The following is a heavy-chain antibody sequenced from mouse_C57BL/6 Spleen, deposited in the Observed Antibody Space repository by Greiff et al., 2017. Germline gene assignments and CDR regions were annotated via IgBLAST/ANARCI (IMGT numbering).Heavy chain of an antibody. D-gene: IGHD1-1*01. CDR3: ARGGYYGPLDY. V-gene: IGHV1-26*01. J-gene: IGHJ2*01. CDR2: INPNNGGT. Sequence: VQLKQSGPELVKPGASVKISCKASGYTFTDYYMNWVKQSHGKSLEWIGDINPNNGGTSYNQKFKGKATLTVDKSSSTAYMELRSLTSEDSAVYYCARGGYYGPLDYWGQGTTLTVSS. CDR1: GYTFTDYY.